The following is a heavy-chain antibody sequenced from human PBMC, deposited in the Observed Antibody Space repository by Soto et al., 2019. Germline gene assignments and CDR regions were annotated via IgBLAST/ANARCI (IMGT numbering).Heavy chain of an antibody. Sequence: QVQLVESGGGVVQPGRSLRLSCAASGFTFSSYGMQWVRQATGKGLEWVAVISYDGSNKYYADSVKGRFTISRDNSKNTLYLQMNSLRAEDTAVYYCAKDKAYGRGDYYGMDVWGPGTTVTVSS. CDR1: GFTFSSYG. V-gene: IGHV3-30*18. D-gene: IGHD4-17*01. CDR3: AKDKAYGRGDYYGMDV. CDR2: ISYDGSNK. J-gene: IGHJ6*02.